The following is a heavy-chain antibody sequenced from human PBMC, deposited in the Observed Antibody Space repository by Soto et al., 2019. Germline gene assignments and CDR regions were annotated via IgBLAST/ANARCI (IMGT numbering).Heavy chain of an antibody. V-gene: IGHV4-30-4*01. CDR3: ARRSYFYDKWYCDR. CDR1: GASINNNDYY. CDR2: VYYSGTT. J-gene: IGHJ2*01. Sequence: SETLSLTCTVSGASINNNDYYWSWIRQTPGKGLEWIGYVYYSGTTDYIPSLKSRLSMSTDKSQNHFTLKLNSVTAADTATYYCARRSYFYDKWYCDRWGRGTRVTVSS. D-gene: IGHD3-22*01.